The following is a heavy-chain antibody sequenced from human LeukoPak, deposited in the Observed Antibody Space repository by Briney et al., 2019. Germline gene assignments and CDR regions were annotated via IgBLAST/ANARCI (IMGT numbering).Heavy chain of an antibody. Sequence: GGSLRLSCEASGFTFSNAWMNWVRQAPGKGLEWIGRIKSKTDGGTTDYAAPVKGRFTISRDDSKNTLYLQMNSLKTEDTAVYYCTTDLLQYYYDSSGYYRDYWGQGTLVTVSS. CDR1: GFTFSNAW. V-gene: IGHV3-15*07. J-gene: IGHJ4*02. CDR2: IKSKTDGGTT. CDR3: TTDLLQYYYDSSGYYRDY. D-gene: IGHD3-22*01.